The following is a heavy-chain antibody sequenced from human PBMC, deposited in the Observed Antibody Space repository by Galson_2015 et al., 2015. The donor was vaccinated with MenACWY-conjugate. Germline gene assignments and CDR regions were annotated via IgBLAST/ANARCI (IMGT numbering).Heavy chain of an antibody. J-gene: IGHJ5*02. CDR3: ARGGQGLAAAEDNWFDP. D-gene: IGHD6-13*01. CDR2: INSDGSST. CDR1: GFTFSSYW. Sequence: SLRLSCAVSGFTFSSYWMRWVRHGPGKGLVWVSRINSDGSSTNYADSVKGRFTISRDNAKNTLYLQMNSLRAEDTAVYYCARGGQGLAAAEDNWFDPWGQGTLVTVSS. V-gene: IGHV3-74*01.